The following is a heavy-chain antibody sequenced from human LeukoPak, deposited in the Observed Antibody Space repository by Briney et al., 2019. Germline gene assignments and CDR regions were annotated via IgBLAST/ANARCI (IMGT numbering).Heavy chain of an antibody. V-gene: IGHV4-59*12. CDR1: GGSISTYY. D-gene: IGHD2-21*01. Sequence: PSETLSLTCTASGGSISTYYWSWIRQSPGKGLDWVWNISYSGSTNYNPSLKSRFTISIDKANNPLSLKLSSVTVEDTVVYYCARAAHIAWGYYFDSWGQGTLVTVSS. CDR2: ISYSGST. CDR3: ARAAHIAWGYYFDS. J-gene: IGHJ4*02.